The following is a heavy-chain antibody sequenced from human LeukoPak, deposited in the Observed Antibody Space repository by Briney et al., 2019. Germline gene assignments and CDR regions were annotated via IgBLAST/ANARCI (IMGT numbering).Heavy chain of an antibody. V-gene: IGHV3-33*01. D-gene: IGHD6-13*01. CDR2: IWYDGSNK. Sequence: GGSLRLSCAASGFTFSSYGMHWVRQAPGKGLEWVAVIWYDGSNKYYADSVKGRFTISRDNSKNTLYPQMNSLETEDTAVYYCTRPGIAAAWYDYAPYYGMDVWGQGTTVTVSS. CDR3: TRPGIAAAWYDYAPYYGMDV. J-gene: IGHJ6*02. CDR1: GFTFSSYG.